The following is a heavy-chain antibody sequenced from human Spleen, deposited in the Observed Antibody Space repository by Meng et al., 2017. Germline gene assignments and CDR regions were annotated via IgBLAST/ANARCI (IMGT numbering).Heavy chain of an antibody. Sequence: GGSLRLSCVASGFIFSNYAMNWFRRAPGKGLEWVSLIGTSDVATHYADSEKGRFTISKDNSKNTLFLQMNSLEVEDRAIYYCAQGFDSTGFFFPADSWGQGTLVTVSS. V-gene: IGHV3-23*01. CDR1: GFIFSNYA. CDR2: IGTSDVAT. CDR3: AQGFDSTGFFFPADS. D-gene: IGHD2-8*02. J-gene: IGHJ4*02.